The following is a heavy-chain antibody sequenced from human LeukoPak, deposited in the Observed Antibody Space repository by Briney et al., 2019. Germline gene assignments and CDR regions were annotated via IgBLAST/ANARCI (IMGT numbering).Heavy chain of an antibody. D-gene: IGHD5-12*01. Sequence: GGSLRLSCAASGFTFTNYWMSWVRQPPGKGLEWVANIGQDGNVKNYVDSVKGRFTISRDNAKSSLYLQINSLRAEDTAVFYCARFPSPATHFDCWGQGALVTVSS. CDR1: GFTFTNYW. CDR2: IGQDGNVK. V-gene: IGHV3-7*03. CDR3: ARFPSPATHFDC. J-gene: IGHJ4*02.